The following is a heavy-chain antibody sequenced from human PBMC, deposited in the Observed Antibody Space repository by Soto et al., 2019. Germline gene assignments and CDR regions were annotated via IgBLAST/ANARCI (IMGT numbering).Heavy chain of an antibody. Sequence: ASVKVSCKASGYTFASYAISWMRQAPGQGLEWMGWISAYNGNTNYAQKLQGRVTMTTDTSTSTAYMELRSLRSDDTAVYYCARDEYSSSSWWFDYWGQGTLVTVSS. D-gene: IGHD6-6*01. CDR2: ISAYNGNT. CDR1: GYTFASYA. CDR3: ARDEYSSSSWWFDY. J-gene: IGHJ4*02. V-gene: IGHV1-18*01.